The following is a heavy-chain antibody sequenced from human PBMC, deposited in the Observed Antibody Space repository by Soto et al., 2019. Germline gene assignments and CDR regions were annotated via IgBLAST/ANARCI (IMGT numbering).Heavy chain of an antibody. CDR2: ISYDGSSK. Sequence: QVQLVESGGGVVQPGRSLRLSCAASGFTFSSLGMHWVRQAPGKGLEWVAIISYDGSSKYYADSVKSRFTISRDNSKNTLDLQLNSLRTEDTAVYYCAKEIGDSNDYPLDYWGQGTLVTVSS. CDR3: AKEIGDSNDYPLDY. J-gene: IGHJ4*02. V-gene: IGHV3-30*18. D-gene: IGHD4-4*01. CDR1: GFTFSSLG.